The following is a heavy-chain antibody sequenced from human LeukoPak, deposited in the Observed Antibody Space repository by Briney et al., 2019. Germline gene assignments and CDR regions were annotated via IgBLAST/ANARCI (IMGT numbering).Heavy chain of an antibody. CDR3: AREVSEGFDF. D-gene: IGHD3-22*01. CDR1: GFSFSSYS. V-gene: IGHV3-21*01. CDR2: FGTRSTSI. J-gene: IGHJ4*02. Sequence: GGSLRLSCAASGFSFSSYSMNWIRQAPGKGLEWVSSFGTRSTSIYHAGSVKGRFAISRDNAKNSLYLQMNSLRAEDTALYYCAREVSEGFDFWGQGTLVTVSS.